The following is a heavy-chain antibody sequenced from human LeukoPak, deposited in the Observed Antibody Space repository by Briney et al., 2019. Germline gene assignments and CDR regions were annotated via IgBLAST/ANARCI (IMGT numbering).Heavy chain of an antibody. CDR3: ARTARRYTNSWYRQYYFDY. J-gene: IGHJ4*02. D-gene: IGHD6-13*01. Sequence: SETLSLTCTVSDGSINGYYWSWIRQPPGKGLDWIGYMYSGGTTNYNPSLKSRVTISVDTSKNQFSLKLSSVTAADTAVYYCARTARRYTNSWYRQYYFDYWGQGTLVTVSS. V-gene: IGHV4-59*12. CDR2: MYSGGTT. CDR1: DGSINGYY.